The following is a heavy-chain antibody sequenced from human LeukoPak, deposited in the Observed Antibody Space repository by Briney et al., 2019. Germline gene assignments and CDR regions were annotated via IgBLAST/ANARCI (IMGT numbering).Heavy chain of an antibody. D-gene: IGHD2-2*01. V-gene: IGHV1-69*05. Sequence: ASVKVSCKASGGTFSNYAISWVRQAPGQGLEWMGGIIPIFGTANYAQKFQGRVTITTDESTSTAYMELSSLRSEDTAVYYCARYCSSTSCYFGAFDIWGQGTMVTVSS. CDR3: ARYCSSTSCYFGAFDI. CDR1: GGTFSNYA. J-gene: IGHJ3*02. CDR2: IIPIFGTA.